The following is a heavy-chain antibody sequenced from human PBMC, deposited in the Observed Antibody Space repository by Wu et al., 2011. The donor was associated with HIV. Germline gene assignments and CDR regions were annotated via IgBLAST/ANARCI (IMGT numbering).Heavy chain of an antibody. J-gene: IGHJ6*03. CDR2: ISTYNGKT. D-gene: IGHD1-26*01. V-gene: IGHV1-18*01. CDR3: ARTQGVGATLYYYYMDV. Sequence: QVQLVQSEAEVKKPGASVKVSCKASGYTLNNYEIKWVRQATGQGLEWVAWISTYNGKTNYAQKVQGRVTMTTDASTSTAYMELRSLRSDDTAVYYCARTQGVGATLYYYYMDVWGKGTTVTVSS. CDR1: GYTLNNYE.